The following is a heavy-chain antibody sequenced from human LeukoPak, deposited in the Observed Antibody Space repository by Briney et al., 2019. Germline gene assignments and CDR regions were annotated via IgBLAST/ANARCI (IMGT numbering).Heavy chain of an antibody. J-gene: IGHJ4*02. V-gene: IGHV3-23*01. CDR1: GFTFSSYG. CDR2: ISGGGGST. CDR3: AKFGFCSSTSCPAPY. D-gene: IGHD2-2*01. Sequence: GGTLRLSCAASGFTFSSYGMSWVRQAPGKGLEWVSAISGGGGSTYYADSVKGRFTISRDNSENTLYLQMNSLRAEDTAVYYCAKFGFCSSTSCPAPYWGQGTLVTVSS.